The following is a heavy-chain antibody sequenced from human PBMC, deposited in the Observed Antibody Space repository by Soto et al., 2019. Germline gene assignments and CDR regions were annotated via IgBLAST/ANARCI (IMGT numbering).Heavy chain of an antibody. D-gene: IGHD1-26*01. V-gene: IGHV4-4*02. J-gene: IGHJ3*02. CDR3: ARDGRYSGSYYHGFDI. CDR2: IYHSGVT. Sequence: PSETLSLTCVVSGGSITTSTWCSLGRQPPGEGLEWSGEIYHSGVTNYNQSLKSRLTISIDKSKNQFSLKLSSVTAADTAVYYCARDGRYSGSYYHGFDIWGQGTMVTVSS. CDR1: GGSITTSTW.